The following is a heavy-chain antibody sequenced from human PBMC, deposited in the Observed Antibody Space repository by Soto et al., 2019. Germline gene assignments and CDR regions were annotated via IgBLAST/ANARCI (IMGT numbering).Heavy chain of an antibody. CDR2: IYYSGVP. J-gene: IGHJ4*02. V-gene: IGHV4-59*01. CDR1: GLSCTDYY. Sequence: PSETLSLTCSFSGLSCTDYYGSWIRQAPGKGLESMGYIYYSGVPFYDPSLNSRATISRDTSKNQFSLNLYFVTTPETAVNYCAASLIPVMITLHGDAKLSFDDWAQGSLVTVSS. CDR3: AASLIPVMITLHGDAKLSFDD. D-gene: IGHD3-16*01.